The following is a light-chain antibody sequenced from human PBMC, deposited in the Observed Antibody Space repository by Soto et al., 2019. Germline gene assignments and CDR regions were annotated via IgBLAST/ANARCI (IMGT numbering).Light chain of an antibody. CDR2: GDT. V-gene: IGLV1-40*01. J-gene: IGLJ2*01. Sequence: QSVLTQPPSVSVAPGQRVTISCAGSSSDIGGGYDVHWYQHLPGSVPKLLIYGDTNRPSGVPDRFSGSKSGTSASLAITGLQAEDEADYSCQSYDSSLSGPVVFGGGTKVTVL. CDR1: SSDIGGGYD. CDR3: QSYDSSLSGPVV.